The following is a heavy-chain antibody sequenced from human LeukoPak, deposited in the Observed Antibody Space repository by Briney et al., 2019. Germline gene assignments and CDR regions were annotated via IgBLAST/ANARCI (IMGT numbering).Heavy chain of an antibody. CDR3: ARDFWYYGSGSYYNVLDY. J-gene: IGHJ4*02. CDR2: IIPIFGTA. CDR1: GGTFIIYA. D-gene: IGHD3-10*01. V-gene: IGHV1-69*13. Sequence: SVTVSCTASGGTFIIYAISWVRQAPGQGLEWMGGIIPIFGTANYAQKFQGRVTITADESTSTAYMELSSLRSEDTAVYYCARDFWYYGSGSYYNVLDYWGQGTLVTVSS.